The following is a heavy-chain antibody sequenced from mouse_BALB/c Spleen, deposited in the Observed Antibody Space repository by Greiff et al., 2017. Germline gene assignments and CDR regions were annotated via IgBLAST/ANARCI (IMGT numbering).Heavy chain of an antibody. CDR1: GFTFSSYA. Sequence: EVKLVESGGGLVKPGGSLKLSCAASGFTFSSYAMSWVRQSPEKRLEWVAEISSGGSYTYYPDTVTGRCTISRDNAKNTLYLEMSSLRTEDTAMYYCARWAAKRYFDVWGAGTTVTVSS. J-gene: IGHJ1*01. D-gene: IGHD1-2*01. CDR2: ISSGGSYT. CDR3: ARWAAKRYFDV. V-gene: IGHV5-9-4*01.